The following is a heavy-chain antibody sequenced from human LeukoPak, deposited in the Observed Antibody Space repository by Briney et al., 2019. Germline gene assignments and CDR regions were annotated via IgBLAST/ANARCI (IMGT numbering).Heavy chain of an antibody. D-gene: IGHD5-24*01. V-gene: IGHV3-23*01. CDR3: AKGPKLGDGFHCDY. J-gene: IGHJ4*02. CDR2: ISGSADNT. CDR1: GFIFDNYA. Sequence: GGSLRLSCVASGFIFDNYALRWVRQAPGKGLEWVSGISGSADNTYYADSVKGRFTISRDISKNTVYLQMNNLRVDDTAVYYCAKGPKLGDGFHCDYWGQGTLVTVSS.